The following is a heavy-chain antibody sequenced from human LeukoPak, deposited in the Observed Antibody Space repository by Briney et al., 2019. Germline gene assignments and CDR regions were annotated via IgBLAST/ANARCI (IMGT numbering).Heavy chain of an antibody. J-gene: IGHJ4*02. CDR3: ARGGYSSSSWYFDY. CDR1: EFTFSNYA. D-gene: IGHD6-6*01. CDR2: ISSSTSYI. Sequence: GGSLRLSCAASEFTFSNYAMSWVRQAPGKGLEWVSSISSSTSYIYYADSVKGRFTISRDNAKNSLSLQMNSLRAEDTAVYYCARGGYSSSSWYFDYWGQGTLVTVSS. V-gene: IGHV3-21*06.